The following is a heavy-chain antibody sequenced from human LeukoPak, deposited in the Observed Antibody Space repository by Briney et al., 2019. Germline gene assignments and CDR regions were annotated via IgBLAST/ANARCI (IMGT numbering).Heavy chain of an antibody. CDR1: GGSISSYY. D-gene: IGHD3-9*01. Sequence: SETLSLTCTVSGGSISSYYWSWIRQSPGKGLEWIGYIYNTGSTNHNPSLKSQVTILVDTSKNHFSLKLGSVTAADTAVYYCAREGGTGYYYDYWGQGTLVTVSS. CDR3: AREGGTGYYYDY. J-gene: IGHJ4*02. CDR2: IYNTGST. V-gene: IGHV4-59*01.